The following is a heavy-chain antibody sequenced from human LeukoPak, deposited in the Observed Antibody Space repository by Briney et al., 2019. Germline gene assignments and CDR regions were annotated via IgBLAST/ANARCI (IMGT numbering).Heavy chain of an antibody. CDR2: IMPISGTT. CDR3: ARDWQQLVPYYFDY. V-gene: IGHV1-69*05. Sequence: ASVKVSCKASGGTFSSYAISWVRQAPGQGLEWVGGIMPISGTTNYAQRFQGRVTITRDESASTAYLELSGLRSEDTAIYYCARDWQQLVPYYFDYWGQGTLVTVSS. D-gene: IGHD6-13*01. CDR1: GGTFSSYA. J-gene: IGHJ4*02.